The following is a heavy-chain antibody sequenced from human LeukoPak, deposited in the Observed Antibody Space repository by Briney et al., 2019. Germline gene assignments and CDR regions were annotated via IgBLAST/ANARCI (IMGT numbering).Heavy chain of an antibody. J-gene: IGHJ5*02. Sequence: ASVKVSCKASGYTFTNFAISWVRQAPGQGLEWMGWVSAKSGNTNYAQKFQGRVTMTTDTSTNTAYMELRSLRSDDTAVYYCARDDTSGKQQPKNWFDPWGQGTLVTVSS. D-gene: IGHD6-13*01. CDR1: GYTFTNFA. CDR2: VSAKSGNT. CDR3: ARDDTSGKQQPKNWFDP. V-gene: IGHV1-18*01.